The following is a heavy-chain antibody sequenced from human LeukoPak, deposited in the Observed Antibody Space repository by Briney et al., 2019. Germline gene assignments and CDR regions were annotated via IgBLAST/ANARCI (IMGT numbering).Heavy chain of an antibody. CDR2: INPNSGGT. D-gene: IGHD3-10*01. CDR3: TRAWLTYYYGSGSYSSVY. Sequence: ASVKVSCKASGYTFTSYDINWVRQATGQGLEWMGWINPNSGGTNYAQKFQGRVTMTRDTSISTAYMGLSRLRSDDTAVYYCTRAWLTYYYGSGSYSSVYWGQGTLVTVSS. J-gene: IGHJ4*02. CDR1: GYTFTSYD. V-gene: IGHV1-2*02.